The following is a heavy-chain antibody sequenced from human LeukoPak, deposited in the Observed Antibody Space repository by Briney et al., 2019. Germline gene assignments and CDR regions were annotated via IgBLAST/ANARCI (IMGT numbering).Heavy chain of an antibody. D-gene: IGHD6-6*01. CDR2: ISTYNGNT. CDR3: ASSIAARPSHFDY. CDR1: GDTFTSYG. Sequence: ASVKVSCKASGDTFTSYGISWVRRAPGQGLEWMGWISTYNGNTNYAQKVQGRVTMTTDTSTSTAYMELRSLRSDDTAVYYCASSIAARPSHFDYWGQGTLVTVSS. V-gene: IGHV1-18*01. J-gene: IGHJ4*02.